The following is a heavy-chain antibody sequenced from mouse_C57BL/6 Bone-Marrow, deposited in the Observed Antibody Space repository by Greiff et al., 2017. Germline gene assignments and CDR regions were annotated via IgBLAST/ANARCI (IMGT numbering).Heavy chain of an antibody. D-gene: IGHD1-1*01. Sequence: EVKLMESGGGLVKPGGSLKLSCAASGFTFSSYAMSWVRQTPEKRLEWVATISDGGSYTYYPDNVKGRFTISRDNAKNNLYLQMSHLKSEETAMYDCASSTVVAPMDYWGQGTSVTVSS. V-gene: IGHV5-4*03. CDR1: GFTFSSYA. CDR2: ISDGGSYT. J-gene: IGHJ4*01. CDR3: ASSTVVAPMDY.